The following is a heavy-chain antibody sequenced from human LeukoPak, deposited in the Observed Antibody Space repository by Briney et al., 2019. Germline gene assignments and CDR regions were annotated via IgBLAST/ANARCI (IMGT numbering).Heavy chain of an antibody. Sequence: PGGSLRLSCAASGFTFSSYSMNWVRQAPGKGLEGVSSISSSSSYIYYADSVKGRFTISRDNAKNSLYLQMNSLRAEDTAVYYCARADIVVVPAAAPNYYYMDVWGKGTTVTVSS. D-gene: IGHD2-2*01. V-gene: IGHV3-21*01. CDR3: ARADIVVVPAAAPNYYYMDV. CDR2: ISSSSSYI. J-gene: IGHJ6*03. CDR1: GFTFSSYS.